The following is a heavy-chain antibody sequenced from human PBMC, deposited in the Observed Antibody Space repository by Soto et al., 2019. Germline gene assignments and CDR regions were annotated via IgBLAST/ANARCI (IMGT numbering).Heavy chain of an antibody. D-gene: IGHD2-15*01. CDR1: GVSFNSYD. CDR3: ARISRYCSGGEFHA. J-gene: IGHJ5*02. V-gene: IGHV3-30*03. CDR2: ISYDGSNT. Sequence: GGSLRLSCAASGVSFNSYDMHWVRQAPGKGPEWVAIISYDGSNTYYSDSVRGRFTISRDNSKDTLYLQMHSLRSEDTAIYYCARISRYCSGGEFHAWGQGT.